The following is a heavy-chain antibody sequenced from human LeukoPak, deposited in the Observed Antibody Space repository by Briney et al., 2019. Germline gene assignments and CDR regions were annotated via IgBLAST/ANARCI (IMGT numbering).Heavy chain of an antibody. CDR3: ARDEGGYGGTSYGYYAS. CDR2: INPNNGGT. D-gene: IGHD1-26*01. J-gene: IGHJ4*02. CDR1: GYTFIGYY. Sequence: ASVKVSCKASGYTFIGYYIHWVRQAPGQGLEWMGWINPNNGGTNYVQKFRDRVTMTRDTSISTAYVELSSLRSDDTAVYFCARDEGGYGGTSYGYYASWGQGTLVTVSS. V-gene: IGHV1-2*02.